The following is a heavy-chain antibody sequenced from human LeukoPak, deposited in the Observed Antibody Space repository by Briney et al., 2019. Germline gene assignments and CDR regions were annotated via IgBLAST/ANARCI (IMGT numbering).Heavy chain of an antibody. CDR2: VYYFGNA. D-gene: IGHD1-26*01. Sequence: SETLSLTCTVSGGSIRTSRFYWGWIRQSPGKDLEWIGSVYYFGNAYYRPSLMSRTTIPIDTSKTQISLRLTSVTATDTAVYYCATDEEGSYFDSWGQGALDTVSS. J-gene: IGHJ5*01. CDR1: GGSIRTSRFY. V-gene: IGHV4-39*01. CDR3: ATDEEGSYFDS.